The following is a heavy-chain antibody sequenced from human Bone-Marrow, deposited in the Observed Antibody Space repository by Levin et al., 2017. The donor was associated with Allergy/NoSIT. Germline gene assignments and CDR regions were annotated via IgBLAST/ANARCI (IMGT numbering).Heavy chain of an antibody. Sequence: ASVKVSCKTSGGTFTHYAISWLRQAPGQGLEWVGRLKPDTGDIIYAQKFQGRVTLTRDTTTSTAYLELISLTSSDTAVYYCSRVMAAVTERDYWGQGTLVVVSS. V-gene: IGHV1-2*06. CDR2: LKPDTGDI. J-gene: IGHJ4*02. CDR3: SRVMAAVTERDY. D-gene: IGHD2-21*02. CDR1: GGTFTHYA.